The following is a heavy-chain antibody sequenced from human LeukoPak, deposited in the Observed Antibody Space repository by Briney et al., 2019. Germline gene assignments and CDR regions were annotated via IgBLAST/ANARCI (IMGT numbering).Heavy chain of an antibody. CDR3: ARESIAAAGTCDY. CDR2: MNPNSGNT. CDR1: GYTFTSYD. Sequence: GASVKVSCKASGYTFTSYDINWVRQATGQGLEWLGWMNPNSGNTGYAQKFQGRVTITRNTSISTAYMELSSLRSEDTAVYYCARESIAAAGTCDYWGQGTLVTVSS. V-gene: IGHV1-8*03. J-gene: IGHJ4*02. D-gene: IGHD6-13*01.